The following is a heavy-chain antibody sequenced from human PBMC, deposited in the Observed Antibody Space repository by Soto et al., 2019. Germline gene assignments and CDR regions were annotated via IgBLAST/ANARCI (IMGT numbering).Heavy chain of an antibody. J-gene: IGHJ5*02. CDR1: GGSISSDNW. Sequence: SETLSLTCAVSGGSISSDNWWSWFRQPPGKGLEWIGKIYHSGSTNYNPSLKSRVTISVDKSKNRFSLELSSVTAADTAVYYCARGTSWSHFDPWGLGTLVTVSS. CDR3: ARGTSWSHFDP. CDR2: IYHSGST. V-gene: IGHV4-4*02.